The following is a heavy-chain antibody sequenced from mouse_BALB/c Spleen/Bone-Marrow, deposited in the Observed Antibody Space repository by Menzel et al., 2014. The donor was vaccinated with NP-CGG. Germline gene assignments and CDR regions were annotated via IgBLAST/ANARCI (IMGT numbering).Heavy chain of an antibody. J-gene: IGHJ4*01. CDR3: ASTYGNYDDIDY. CDR1: GYTFTTYT. CDR2: INPGSGDT. Sequence: VQLVESGAELARPGASVKMSCRASGYTFTTYTMHWVKQRPGQGLEWIGYINPGSGDTNYNQKFKVKAKLTADKSTSASYVHMRSLTSKDAEVDDCASTYGNYDDIDYWGQGTTVTVSS. V-gene: IGHV1-4*01. D-gene: IGHD2-1*01.